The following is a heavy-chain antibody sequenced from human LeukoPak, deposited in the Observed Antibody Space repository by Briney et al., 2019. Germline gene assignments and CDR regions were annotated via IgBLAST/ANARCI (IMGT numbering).Heavy chain of an antibody. Sequence: GGSLRLSCVASGFTFSSYGMNWVRQAPGKGLEWVSSISGSSNNIYYADSVKGRFTISRDNAKNSLYLQMNSLRAEDTAVYYCATTTVGFDPWGQGTLVTVSS. CDR3: ATTTVGFDP. CDR2: ISGSSNNI. J-gene: IGHJ5*02. V-gene: IGHV3-21*01. D-gene: IGHD4-23*01. CDR1: GFTFSSYG.